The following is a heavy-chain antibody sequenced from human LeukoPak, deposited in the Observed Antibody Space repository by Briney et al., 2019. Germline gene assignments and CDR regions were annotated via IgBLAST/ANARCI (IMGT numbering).Heavy chain of an antibody. V-gene: IGHV3-74*01. CDR3: ARVGYITSGYYYGMDV. CDR1: GFTFSSYW. J-gene: IGHJ6*02. D-gene: IGHD1-1*01. CDR2: IYSDGSGT. Sequence: GGSLRPSCAASGFTFSSYWMHWVRQAPGKGLVWGSRIYSDGSGTNYADSVEGRFTISRDNAKNTLYLQMNSLRAEDTAVYYCARVGYITSGYYYGMDVRGQGTTVTVSS.